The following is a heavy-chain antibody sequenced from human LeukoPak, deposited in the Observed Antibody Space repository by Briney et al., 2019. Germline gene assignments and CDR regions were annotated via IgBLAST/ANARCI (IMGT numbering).Heavy chain of an antibody. CDR3: ARASPALYGDKRGRYY. D-gene: IGHD4-17*01. V-gene: IGHV3-11*01. CDR2: ISSSGSTI. J-gene: IGHJ4*02. Sequence: GGSLRLSCAASGFTFSDYYMSWIRQAPGKGLEWGSYISSSGSTIYYADSVKGRFTISRDNAKNSLYLQMNSLRAEDTAVYYCARASPALYGDKRGRYYWGQGTLVTVSS. CDR1: GFTFSDYY.